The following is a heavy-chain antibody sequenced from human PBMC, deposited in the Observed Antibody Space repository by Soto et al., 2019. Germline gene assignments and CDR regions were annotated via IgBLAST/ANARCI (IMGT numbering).Heavy chain of an antibody. CDR3: GRGAADTAMVDS. J-gene: IGHJ4*02. V-gene: IGHV4-59*01. Sequence: KSSETLSLTCTVSGGSIRSYYWTWIRQPPGKGLEWLGYIFYSGSTFYNPSLKSRVTISIHTSKSQFSLQLTSVTAADTAVYYCGRGAADTAMVDSWGQGTLVTVSS. CDR1: GGSIRSYY. D-gene: IGHD5-18*01. CDR2: IFYSGST.